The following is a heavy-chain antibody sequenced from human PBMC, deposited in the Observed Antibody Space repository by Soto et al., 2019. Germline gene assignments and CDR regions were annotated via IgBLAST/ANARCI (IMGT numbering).Heavy chain of an antibody. J-gene: IGHJ4*02. D-gene: IGHD3-3*01. V-gene: IGHV1-2*04. CDR1: GYTFTGNS. CDR2: INPNNGGT. Sequence: GASVKVSCKASGYTFTGNSLHWVRQAPGQGLEWMGWINPNNGGTNYAQKFRGWVTMTRDTSISTAYMELRSLRSDDTAVYYCARKVLRHYDFWSGPWSHNDYWGQGTLVTVSS. CDR3: ARKVLRHYDFWSGPWSHNDY.